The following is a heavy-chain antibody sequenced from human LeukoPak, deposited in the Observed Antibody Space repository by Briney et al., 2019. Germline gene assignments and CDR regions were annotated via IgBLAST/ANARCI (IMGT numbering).Heavy chain of an antibody. CDR2: ISKTGRST. J-gene: IGHJ4*02. CDR3: AKDRGYSYGISEY. D-gene: IGHD5-18*01. CDR1: GFTFSTFA. V-gene: IGHV3-23*01. Sequence: PGGSLRLSCVASGFTFSTFAMNWVRQAPGKGLEWVSTISKTGRSTYYADSVKGQFTISRDNSKNTLYLQMNSLRAEDTAVYYCAKDRGYSYGISEYWGQGTLVTVSS.